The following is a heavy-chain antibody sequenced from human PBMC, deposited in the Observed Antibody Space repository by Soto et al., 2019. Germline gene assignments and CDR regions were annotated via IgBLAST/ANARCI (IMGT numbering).Heavy chain of an antibody. CDR1: GGSVSSSSYS. Sequence: SETLSITCTVSGGSVSSSSYSWGWIRQSPGKGLEWIGSIHYSGSTYYNPSLKSRVTISVDTSHIHFSLKLSSVTAADTALFYCARHIGSRGGWIDYYYGLDVWGQGTSVTVSS. D-gene: IGHD6-19*01. CDR3: ARHIGSRGGWIDYYYGLDV. CDR2: IHYSGST. J-gene: IGHJ6*02. V-gene: IGHV4-39*01.